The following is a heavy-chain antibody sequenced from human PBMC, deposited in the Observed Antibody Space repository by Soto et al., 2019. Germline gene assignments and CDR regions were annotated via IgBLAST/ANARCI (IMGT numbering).Heavy chain of an antibody. D-gene: IGHD3-22*01. J-gene: IGHJ3*02. CDR1: GFTFSSYW. CDR2: TDSDGSFT. CDR3: AGTHYDSSGSLTLGAFDI. V-gene: IGHV3-74*01. Sequence: GGSLRLSCVASGFTFSSYWMHWVRRTPGQGLVWVSHTDSDGSFTTYADSVKGRFTISRDNSKDTLYLQMNSLRAEDTAVYYCAGTHYDSSGSLTLGAFDIWGQGTMVTVSS.